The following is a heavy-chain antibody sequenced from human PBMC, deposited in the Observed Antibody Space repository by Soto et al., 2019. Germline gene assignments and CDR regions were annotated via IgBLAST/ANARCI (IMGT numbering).Heavy chain of an antibody. CDR3: AREDYYDGSGYYYYFDY. CDR2: IFHSVTT. V-gene: IGHV4-38-2*02. Sequence: KTSETLSLTCAVSGYSISSGYSWGWIRQPPGKGLEWIGSIFHSVTTYYNPSLKSRVTISVDTSQNHFSLKLSSVTAADTAVYFCAREDYYDGSGYYYYFDYWGHGTLVTVS. D-gene: IGHD3-22*01. J-gene: IGHJ4*01. CDR1: GYSISSGYS.